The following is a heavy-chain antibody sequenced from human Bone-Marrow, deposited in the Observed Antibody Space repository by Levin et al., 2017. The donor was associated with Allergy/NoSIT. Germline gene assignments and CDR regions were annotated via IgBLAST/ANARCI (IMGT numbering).Heavy chain of an antibody. Sequence: TGGSLRLSCAASGFTFSSYGMHWVRQAPGKGLEWVAVISYDGSNKYYSDSVKGRFTISRDNSKNTLYLQMNSLRAEDTAVYYCAKKGNDILAGFPDYWGQGTLVTVSS. CDR2: ISYDGSNK. D-gene: IGHD3-9*01. CDR3: AKKGNDILAGFPDY. V-gene: IGHV3-30*18. J-gene: IGHJ4*02. CDR1: GFTFSSYG.